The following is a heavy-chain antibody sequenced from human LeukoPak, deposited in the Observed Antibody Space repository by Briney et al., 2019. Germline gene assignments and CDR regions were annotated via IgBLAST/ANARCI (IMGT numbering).Heavy chain of an antibody. CDR3: ARAGGRYYYDSSGYYPLDY. J-gene: IGHJ4*02. CDR1: GGSISSSSYY. V-gene: IGHV4-39*07. D-gene: IGHD3-22*01. Sequence: SETLSLTCTVSGGSISSSSYYWGWIRQPPGKGLEWIGSIYYSGSTYYNPSLKSRVTISVDTSKNQFSLKLSSVTAADTAVYYCARAGGRYYYDSSGYYPLDYWGQGTLVTVSS. CDR2: IYYSGST.